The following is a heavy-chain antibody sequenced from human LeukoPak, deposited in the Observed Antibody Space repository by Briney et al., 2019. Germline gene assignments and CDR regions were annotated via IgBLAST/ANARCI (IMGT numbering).Heavy chain of an antibody. Sequence: ESLKISCKGSGYSFTSYWIGWVRQMPGKGLEWMGIIYPGDSDTRYSPSFQGQVTISADKSISTAYLQWSSLKASDTAMYYCARQPHYYDSSGYYLFDYWGQGTLVTVSS. V-gene: IGHV5-51*01. D-gene: IGHD3-22*01. CDR1: GYSFTSYW. J-gene: IGHJ4*02. CDR3: ARQPHYYDSSGYYLFDY. CDR2: IYPGDSDT.